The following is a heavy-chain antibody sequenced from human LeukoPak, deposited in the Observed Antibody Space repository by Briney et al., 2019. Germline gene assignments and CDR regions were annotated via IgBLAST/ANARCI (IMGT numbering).Heavy chain of an antibody. V-gene: IGHV3-23*01. CDR1: GFTFSSYA. Sequence: PGGSLRLSCAASGFTFSSYAMSWVRQAPGKGLEWVSAISGSGGSTYYADSVKGRFTISRDNSKNTLYLQMNSLRAEDTAVYYCARDRMGSGTFDYWGQGTLVTVSS. CDR2: ISGSGGST. D-gene: IGHD3-10*01. J-gene: IGHJ4*02. CDR3: ARDRMGSGTFDY.